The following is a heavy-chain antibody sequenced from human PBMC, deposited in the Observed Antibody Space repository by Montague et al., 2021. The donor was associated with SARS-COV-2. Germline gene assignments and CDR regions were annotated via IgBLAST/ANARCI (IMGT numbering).Heavy chain of an antibody. Sequence: TLSLTCTVSGASISSGGFYWSWLRQHPRKGLEWIGFIYYSGTTYHNPSLKSRLTISIDTSKNQFSLKLSSVTAADTAVYYCARGLPYQMVVGAIPNYSMDVWGQGTTVTVSS. CDR2: IYYSGTT. V-gene: IGHV4-31*03. CDR1: GASISSGGFY. D-gene: IGHD2-15*01. CDR3: ARGLPYQMVVGAIPNYSMDV. J-gene: IGHJ6*02.